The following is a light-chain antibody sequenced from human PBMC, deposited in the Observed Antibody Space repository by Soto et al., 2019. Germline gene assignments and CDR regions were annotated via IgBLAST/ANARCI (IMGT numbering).Light chain of an antibody. J-gene: IGKJ1*01. V-gene: IGKV1-5*01. CDR1: QTISSW. CDR3: QQYNSYSWT. CDR2: DAS. Sequence: IQMTKSPSTLSGTVGDRVTITCRASQTISSWLAWYQQKPGKAPKLLIYDASSLESGVPSRFSGSGSGTEFTLTISSLQPDDFATYYCQQYNSYSWTFGQGTKVDI.